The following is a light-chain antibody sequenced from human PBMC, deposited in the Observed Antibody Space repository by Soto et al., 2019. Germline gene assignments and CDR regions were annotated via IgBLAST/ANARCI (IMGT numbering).Light chain of an antibody. CDR1: TSNIGNNY. V-gene: IGLV1-51*01. Sequence: QSVLTQPPSVSAAPGQKVTISCSGSTSNIGNNYVSWYQQLPGTAPKLLIFDNDNRPSGIPDRFSGSKSATSATLGITGLQTGDEADYYCATWDDSLSAGVVFGGGTKLTVL. J-gene: IGLJ2*01. CDR3: ATWDDSLSAGVV. CDR2: DND.